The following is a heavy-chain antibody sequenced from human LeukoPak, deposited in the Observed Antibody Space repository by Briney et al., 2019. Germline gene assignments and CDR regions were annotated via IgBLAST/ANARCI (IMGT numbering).Heavy chain of an antibody. CDR1: GGSISSSSYY. J-gene: IGHJ5*02. CDR3: ARGDCSGGSCYSRNWFDP. V-gene: IGHV4-39*07. CDR2: IYYSGST. D-gene: IGHD2-15*01. Sequence: SETLSLTCTVSGGSISSSSYYWGWIRQPPGKGLEWIGSIYYSGSTYYNPSLKSRVTISVGTSKNQFSLKLSSVTAADTAVYYCARGDCSGGSCYSRNWFDPWGQGTLVTVSS.